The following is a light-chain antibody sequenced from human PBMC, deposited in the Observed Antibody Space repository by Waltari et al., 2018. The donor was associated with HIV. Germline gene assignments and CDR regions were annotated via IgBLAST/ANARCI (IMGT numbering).Light chain of an antibody. CDR3: CSYTRSSTYV. V-gene: IGLV2-14*03. CDR2: DVS. J-gene: IGLJ1*01. Sequence: QSALTQPASVSGSPGQSNPISGPGTGSDAGGSNYVSWYQQHPGKAPKLVIYDVSEPPSGLSNRFSGSKSGNTASLTISGLQAEDEADYNCCSYTRSSTYVFGTGTKVTVL. CDR1: GSDAGGSNY.